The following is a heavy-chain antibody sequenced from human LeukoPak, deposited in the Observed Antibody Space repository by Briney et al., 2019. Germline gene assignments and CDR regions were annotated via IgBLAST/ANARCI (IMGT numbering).Heavy chain of an antibody. CDR2: ISGSGGST. CDR1: GFTFSSYA. D-gene: IGHD6-19*01. CDR3: AKDPPIAVAGNFDY. V-gene: IGHV3-23*01. Sequence: PGGSLRLSCAASGFTFSSYAMSWVRQAPGKGLEWVSTISGSGGSTYYADSMKGRFTISRDNSKNTLYLQMNSLRAEDTAVYYCAKDPPIAVAGNFDYWGQGALVTVSS. J-gene: IGHJ4*02.